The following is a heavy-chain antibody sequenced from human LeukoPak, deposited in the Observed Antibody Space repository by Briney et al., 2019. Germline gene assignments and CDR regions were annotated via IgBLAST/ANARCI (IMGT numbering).Heavy chain of an antibody. J-gene: IGHJ4*02. V-gene: IGHV1-18*01. D-gene: IGHD2-15*01. CDR3: ARDEKKSCSGGSCYYFDY. Sequence: ASVKVSCNAPGYTFTSYGFSWVRQAPGQGLEWLAWISPYNGATNHARKLQGRVTVTTDTSTRIAYMELRSLRSDDTAVYYCARDEKKSCSGGSCYYFDYWGRGTLVTVSS. CDR2: ISPYNGAT. CDR1: GYTFTSYG.